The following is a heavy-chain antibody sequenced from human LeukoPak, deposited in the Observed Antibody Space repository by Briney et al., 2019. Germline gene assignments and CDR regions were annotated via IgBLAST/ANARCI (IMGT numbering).Heavy chain of an antibody. CDR2: IYPGDSDT. D-gene: IGHD1-26*01. J-gene: IGHJ4*02. V-gene: IGHV5-51*01. CDR1: GYSFTSYW. Sequence: GESLKISCKRSGYSFTSYWIGWVRQMPGKGLEWMGTIYPGDSDTTYSPSFQGQVTISADRSINTAYLQWSSLKASDTAMYYCARRAAGILGANYYWSQGTLVTVSS. CDR3: ARRAAGILGANYY.